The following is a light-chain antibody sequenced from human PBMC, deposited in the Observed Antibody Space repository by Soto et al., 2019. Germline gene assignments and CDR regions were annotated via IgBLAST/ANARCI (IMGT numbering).Light chain of an antibody. Sequence: EIVMTQSPATLSVSPGERATLSCRASQSVSNNLAWYQQKPGQAPRLLIYSASTRATGIPARFSGSASGTEFTLSISSLQSEDFAVYYCQQYNKWPLTFGGGTKVETK. CDR2: SAS. V-gene: IGKV3-15*01. J-gene: IGKJ4*01. CDR3: QQYNKWPLT. CDR1: QSVSNN.